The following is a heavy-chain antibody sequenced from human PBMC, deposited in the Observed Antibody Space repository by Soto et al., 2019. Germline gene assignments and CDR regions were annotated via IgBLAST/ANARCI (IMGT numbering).Heavy chain of an antibody. D-gene: IGHD3-9*01. Sequence: SLKVSCKASGDTFSSYTISWVRQAPGQGLEWRGRIIPILGIANYAQKFQGRVTITGGKSTSTAYLELSSLSSEGTAGDYCASDTLITLWVWGKETLVT. CDR2: IIPILGIA. V-gene: IGHV1-69*02. CDR3: ASDTLITLWV. CDR1: GDTFSSYT. J-gene: IGHJ4*02.